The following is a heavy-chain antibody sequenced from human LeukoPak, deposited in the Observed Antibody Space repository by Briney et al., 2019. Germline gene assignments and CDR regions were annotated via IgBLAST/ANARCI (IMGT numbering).Heavy chain of an antibody. J-gene: IGHJ4*02. CDR2: IYYSGST. CDR3: ARHKAPPSPYYYGSGSYRFDY. Sequence: TSETLSLTCTVSGGSISSSSYYWGWIRQPPGKGLEWIGSIYYSGSTYYNPSLKSRVTISVDTSKNQFSLKLSSVTAADTAVYYCARHKAPPSPYYYGSGSYRFDYWGQGTLVTVSS. CDR1: GGSISSSSYY. D-gene: IGHD3-10*01. V-gene: IGHV4-39*01.